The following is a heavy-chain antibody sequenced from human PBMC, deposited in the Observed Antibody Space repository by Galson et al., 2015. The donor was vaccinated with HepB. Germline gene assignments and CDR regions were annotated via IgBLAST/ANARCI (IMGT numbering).Heavy chain of an antibody. CDR3: ARDPRGDIVVVDHYYGMDV. D-gene: IGHD2-2*01. V-gene: IGHV4-31*03. Sequence: TLSLTCTVSGGSISSGGYYWSWIRQHPGKGLEWIGYIYYSGSTYYNPSLKSRVTISVDTSKNQFSLKLSSVTAADTAVYYCARDPRGDIVVVDHYYGMDVWGQGTTVTVSS. CDR2: IYYSGST. J-gene: IGHJ6*02. CDR1: GGSISSGGYY.